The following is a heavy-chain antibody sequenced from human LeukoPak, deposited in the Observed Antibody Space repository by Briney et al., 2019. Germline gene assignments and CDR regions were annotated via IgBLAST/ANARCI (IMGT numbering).Heavy chain of an antibody. CDR2: INHSGST. CDR3: ARGSDYGDYLNWFDP. CDR1: GGSFSGYY. V-gene: IGHV4-34*01. Sequence: SETLSLTCAVYGGSFSGYYWSWIRQPPGKGLEWIGEINHSGSTNYNPSLKSRVTISVDTSKNQFSLKPSSVTAADTAVYYCARGSDYGDYLNWFDPWGQGTLVTVSS. J-gene: IGHJ5*02. D-gene: IGHD4-17*01.